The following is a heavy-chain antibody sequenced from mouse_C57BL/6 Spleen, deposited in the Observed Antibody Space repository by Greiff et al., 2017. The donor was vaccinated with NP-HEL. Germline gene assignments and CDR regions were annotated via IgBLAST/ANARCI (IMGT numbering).Heavy chain of an antibody. CDR3: ARDYGSRAWFAY. D-gene: IGHD1-1*01. V-gene: IGHV3-6*01. CDR1: GYSITSGYY. CDR2: ISYDGSN. Sequence: EVKLQESGPGLVKPSQSLSLTCSVTGYSITSGYYWNWIRQFPGNKLEWMGYISYDGSNNYNPSLKNRISITRDTSKNQFFLKLNSVTTEDTATYYCARDYGSRAWFAYWGQGTLVTVSA. J-gene: IGHJ3*01.